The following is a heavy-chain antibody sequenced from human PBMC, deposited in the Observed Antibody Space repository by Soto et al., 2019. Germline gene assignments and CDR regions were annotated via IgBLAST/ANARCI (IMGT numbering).Heavy chain of an antibody. V-gene: IGHV1-3*01. D-gene: IGHD2-2*01. CDR2: INAGNGNT. CDR1: GYTFTSYA. CDR3: ARVGYCSSTSCYYFDY. J-gene: IGHJ4*02. Sequence: QVQLVQSGAEVKKPGASVKVSCKASGYTFTSYAMHWVRQAPGQRLEWMGWINAGNGNTKYSQKFQGRVTITRDTSASTAYMELSSLRSEDTAVYYCARVGYCSSTSCYYFDYWGQGTLVTVSS.